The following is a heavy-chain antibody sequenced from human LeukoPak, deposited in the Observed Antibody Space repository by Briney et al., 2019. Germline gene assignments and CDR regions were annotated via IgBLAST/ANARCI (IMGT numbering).Heavy chain of an antibody. J-gene: IGHJ4*02. CDR1: GFTFSSYA. V-gene: IGHV3-23*01. D-gene: IGHD3-10*01. Sequence: GGSLRLSCAASGFTFSSYAMSWVRQAPGERLEWVSGISGGATSTDYADSVRGRFSISRDNFKNTVSLQMSSLRAEDTATYYCAKGTDYYGSGGHFDFWGQGALVTVSS. CDR3: AKGTDYYGSGGHFDF. CDR2: ISGGATST.